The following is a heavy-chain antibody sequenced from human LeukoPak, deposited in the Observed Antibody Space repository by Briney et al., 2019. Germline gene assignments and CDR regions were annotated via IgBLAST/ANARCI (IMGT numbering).Heavy chain of an antibody. CDR1: GASISGGTYY. D-gene: IGHD1-26*01. V-gene: IGHV4-39*01. CDR2: IYYTGST. J-gene: IGHJ4*02. CDR3: ARRGGSGRAFDY. Sequence: SETLSLTCSVSGASISGGTYYWGWIRQPPGKGLEWIGSIYYTGSTYDNPSLKSRGTISVDTSKNQFSLKLSSVTAADTAVYDCARRGGSGRAFDYWGQGTLVTVSS.